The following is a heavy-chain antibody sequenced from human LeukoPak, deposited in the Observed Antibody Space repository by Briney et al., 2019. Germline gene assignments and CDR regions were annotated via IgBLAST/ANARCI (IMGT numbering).Heavy chain of an antibody. J-gene: IGHJ4*02. CDR1: GYTFTGYY. CDR3: ARDFVVVVAATYFDY. Sequence: GASVKVSCKTSGYTFTGYYMHWVRQAPGQGLEWMGWISAYNGNTNYAQKLQGRVTMTTDTSTSTAYMELRSLRSDDTAVYYCARDFVVVVAATYFDYWGQGTLVTVSS. D-gene: IGHD2-15*01. V-gene: IGHV1-18*04. CDR2: ISAYNGNT.